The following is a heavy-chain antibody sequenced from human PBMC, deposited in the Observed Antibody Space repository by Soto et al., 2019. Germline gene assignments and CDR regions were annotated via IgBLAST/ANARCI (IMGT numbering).Heavy chain of an antibody. J-gene: IGHJ3*02. Sequence: SETLSLTCTVSGGSISSSSYYWGWIRQPPGKGLEWIGSIYYSGSTYYNPSLKSRVTISVDTSKNQFSLKLSSVTAADTAVYYCASYCSSTSCYDAFDIWGQGTMVTVSS. CDR2: IYYSGST. CDR3: ASYCSSTSCYDAFDI. CDR1: GGSISSSSYY. D-gene: IGHD2-2*01. V-gene: IGHV4-39*07.